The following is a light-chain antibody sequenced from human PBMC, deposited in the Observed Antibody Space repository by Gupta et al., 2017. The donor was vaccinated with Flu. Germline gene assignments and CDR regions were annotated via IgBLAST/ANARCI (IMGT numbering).Light chain of an antibody. CDR3: QVWDASSDLWV. J-gene: IGLJ3*02. Sequence: YVLTQSISVSVAPGQTASITCGGNNIESKNVHWYQHKPGQAPVLFIYDDSDRPSGIPERFSGSNSGTTATLTISRVEAGDEADYYCQVWDASSDLWVFGGGTKLTVL. CDR1: NIESKN. V-gene: IGLV3-21*02. CDR2: DDS.